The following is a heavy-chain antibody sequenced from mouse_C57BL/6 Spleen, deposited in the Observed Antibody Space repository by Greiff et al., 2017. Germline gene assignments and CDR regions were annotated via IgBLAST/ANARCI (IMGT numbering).Heavy chain of an antibody. Sequence: VHVKQSGAELVRPGASVKLSCTASGFNIKDDYMHWVKQRPEQGLEWIGWIDPENGDTEYASKFQGKATITADTSSNTAYLQLSSLTSEDTAVYYCTKGIYYDYGDWYFDVWGTGTTVTVSS. D-gene: IGHD2-4*01. J-gene: IGHJ1*03. CDR2: IDPENGDT. CDR1: GFNIKDDY. V-gene: IGHV14-4*01. CDR3: TKGIYYDYGDWYFDV.